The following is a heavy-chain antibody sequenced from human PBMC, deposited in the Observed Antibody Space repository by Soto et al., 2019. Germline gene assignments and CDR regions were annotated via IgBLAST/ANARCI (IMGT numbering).Heavy chain of an antibody. V-gene: IGHV4-31*03. CDR1: GGSISSGGYY. CDR2: IYYSGST. CDR3: ARDRTPSRDYYYYGMDV. J-gene: IGHJ6*02. Sequence: QVQLQESGPGLVKPSQTLSLTCTVSGGSISSGGYYWSWIRQHPGKGLEWIGYIYYSGSTYYNPSLKSRVTISVDTSKNQFSLKLSSVTAADTAVYYCARDRTPSRDYYYYGMDVWGQGTTVTVSS.